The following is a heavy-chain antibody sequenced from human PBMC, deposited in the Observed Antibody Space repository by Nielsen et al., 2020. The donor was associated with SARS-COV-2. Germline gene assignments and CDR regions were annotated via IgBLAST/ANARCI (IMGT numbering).Heavy chain of an antibody. CDR3: ARGDYYYGMDV. J-gene: IGHJ6*02. CDR1: GGSFSGYY. V-gene: IGHV4-59*13. CDR2: IYYSGST. Sequence: SETLSLTCAVYGGSFSGYYWSWIRQPPGKGLEWIGYIYYSGSTNYNPSLKSRVTISVDTSKNQFSLKLGSVTAADTAVYYCARGDYYYGMDVWGQGTTVTVSS.